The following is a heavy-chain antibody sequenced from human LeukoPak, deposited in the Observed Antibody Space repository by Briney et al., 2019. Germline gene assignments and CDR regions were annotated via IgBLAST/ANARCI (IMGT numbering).Heavy chain of an antibody. D-gene: IGHD6-19*01. CDR1: GFIFTSYS. CDR2: IKSKTDGGTT. Sequence: PGGSLRLSCAASGFIFTSYSMTWVRQAPGKGLEWVGRIKSKTDGGTTDYAAPVKGRFTISRDDSKNTLYLQMNSLKTEDTAVYYCTTNPGFSGWYSERLEIDYWGQGTLVTVSS. CDR3: TTNPGFSGWYSERLEIDY. V-gene: IGHV3-15*01. J-gene: IGHJ4*02.